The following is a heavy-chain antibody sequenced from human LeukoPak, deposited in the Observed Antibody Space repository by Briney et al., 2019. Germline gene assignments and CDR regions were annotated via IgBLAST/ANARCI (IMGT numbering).Heavy chain of an antibody. CDR1: GGTFSSYA. V-gene: IGHV1-69*13. J-gene: IGHJ6*03. CDR2: IIPIFGTA. Sequence: SVKVSCKASGGTFSSYAISWVRQAPGQGLEWMGGIIPIFGTANYAQKFQGRVTITADESTSTAYMELSSLRSEDTAVYYCACQIEVGATHRGYYYYMDVWGKGTTVTISS. D-gene: IGHD1-26*01. CDR3: ACQIEVGATHRGYYYYMDV.